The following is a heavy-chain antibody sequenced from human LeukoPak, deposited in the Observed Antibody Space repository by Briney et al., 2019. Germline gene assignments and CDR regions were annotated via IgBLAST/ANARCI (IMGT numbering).Heavy chain of an antibody. Sequence: SGTLSLTCAVSGGSISSSNWWSWVRQPPGEGLEWIGEIYHSGSTNYNPSLKSRGTISVDKSKNQFSMKLSSVTAADPDGYYCARAEGVAGGNVTQRDYWGQGTLVTVSS. CDR3: ARAEGVAGGNVTQRDY. D-gene: IGHD4-23*01. CDR2: IYHSGST. V-gene: IGHV4-4*02. J-gene: IGHJ4*02. CDR1: GGSISSSNW.